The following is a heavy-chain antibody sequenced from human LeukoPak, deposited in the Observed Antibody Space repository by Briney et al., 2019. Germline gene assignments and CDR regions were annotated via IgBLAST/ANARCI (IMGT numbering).Heavy chain of an antibody. CDR1: GFTFSSYW. V-gene: IGHV3-74*01. CDR3: ATIITMIDDAFDI. CDR2: INNDGSSA. Sequence: GGSLRLSCAASGFTFSSYWMHWVRQTPGKGLIYISRINNDGSSANYADSVRGRFTISRDNAKNSLYLQINSLRAEDTAVYYCATIITMIDDAFDIWGQGTMVTVSS. J-gene: IGHJ3*02. D-gene: IGHD3-22*01.